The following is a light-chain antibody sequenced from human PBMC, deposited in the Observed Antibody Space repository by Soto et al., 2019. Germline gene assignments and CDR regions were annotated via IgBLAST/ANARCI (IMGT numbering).Light chain of an antibody. CDR2: GVT. J-gene: IGLJ1*01. Sequence: QSALTQPASVSGSPGQSITISCTGTSSDIGRYDYVSWYQQHPGRAPRLLIHGVTTRPSGISGRFSASKSGLTASLTISGLQPEDEADYYCSSFTSNRIYVFGPGTKLTVL. CDR3: SSFTSNRIYV. CDR1: SSDIGRYDY. V-gene: IGLV2-14*03.